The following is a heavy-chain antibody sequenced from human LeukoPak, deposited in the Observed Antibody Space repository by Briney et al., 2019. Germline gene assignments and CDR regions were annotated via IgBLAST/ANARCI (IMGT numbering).Heavy chain of an antibody. CDR2: ISAYNGNT. Sequence: ASVKVSCKASGYTFTTYGISWVRQAPGQGLEWMGWISAYNGNTNYAQKLQGRVAMTTETSTSTAYMELRSLRPDDTAVYYCARVPYSSKAGFFDFWGQGTLVTVSS. D-gene: IGHD6-13*01. CDR1: GYTFTTYG. CDR3: ARVPYSSKAGFFDF. V-gene: IGHV1-18*01. J-gene: IGHJ4*02.